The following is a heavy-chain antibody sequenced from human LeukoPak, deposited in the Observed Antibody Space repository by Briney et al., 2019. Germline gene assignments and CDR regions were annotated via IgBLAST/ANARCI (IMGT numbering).Heavy chain of an antibody. J-gene: IGHJ4*02. Sequence: ASVTVSCKASGYTFTSYGISWVRQAPGQGLEWMGWISAYNGNTNYAQKLQGRVTMTTDTSTSTAYMELRSLRSDDTAVYYCARVEKYCSSTSCYGSYFDYWGQGTLVTVSS. D-gene: IGHD2-2*01. V-gene: IGHV1-18*04. CDR1: GYTFTSYG. CDR2: ISAYNGNT. CDR3: ARVEKYCSSTSCYGSYFDY.